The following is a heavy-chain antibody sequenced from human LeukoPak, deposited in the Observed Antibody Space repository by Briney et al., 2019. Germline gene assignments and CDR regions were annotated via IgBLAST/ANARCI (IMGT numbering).Heavy chain of an antibody. V-gene: IGHV4-4*02. D-gene: IGHD3-22*01. Sequence: SGTLSLTCAVPGGSISSSNWWSWVRQPPGKGLEWIGEIYHSGSTNYNPSLKSRVTISVDKSKNQFSLKLSSVTAADTAVYYCARERKTGITMIVVVMDVWGQGTTVTVSS. CDR1: GGSISSSNW. J-gene: IGHJ6*02. CDR2: IYHSGST. CDR3: ARERKTGITMIVVVMDV.